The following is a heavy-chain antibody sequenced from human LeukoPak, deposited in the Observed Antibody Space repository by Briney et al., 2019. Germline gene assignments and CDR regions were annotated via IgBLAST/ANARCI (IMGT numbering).Heavy chain of an antibody. CDR1: GYTFTSYD. D-gene: IGHD3-16*01. CDR2: MNPNSGNT. Sequence: ASVKVSCKASGYTFTSYDINWLRQATGQGLEWMGWMNPNSGNTGYAQKFQGRVTMTRNTSISTAYMELSSLRSEDTAVYYCARDETVGGEAAWFFDYWGQGTLVTVSS. J-gene: IGHJ4*02. V-gene: IGHV1-8*01. CDR3: ARDETVGGEAAWFFDY.